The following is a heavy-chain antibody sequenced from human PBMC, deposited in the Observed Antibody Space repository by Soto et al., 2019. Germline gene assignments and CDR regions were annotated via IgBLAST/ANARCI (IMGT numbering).Heavy chain of an antibody. CDR1: GGTFNNYT. CDR2: IIPMFGTP. D-gene: IGHD2-2*01. CDR3: ARGCSSSSCYHFDY. J-gene: IGHJ4*02. Sequence: QVQLVQSGAEVKKPGSSVTVSCKASGGTFNNYTFSWVRQAPGQGLEWMGGIIPMFGTPNNAQKFQGRVTITADESTSTAYMELSSLRSEDTAVYYWARGCSSSSCYHFDYWGQGTLVTVSA. V-gene: IGHV1-69*01.